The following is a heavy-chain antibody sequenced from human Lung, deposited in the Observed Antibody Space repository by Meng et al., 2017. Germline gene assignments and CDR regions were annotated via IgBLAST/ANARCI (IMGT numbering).Heavy chain of an antibody. J-gene: IGHJ4*02. D-gene: IGHD3-9*01. Sequence: KLVESGGDLVEPGGSLSLSCAASGFTFSNAWMSWVRQAPGKGLEWVSRINRDGTKPTYADSVKGRFTISRDDSKSTLNLHLSGLRTDDTGVYYCTWDDKAVSDYWGQGTLVTVSS. CDR2: INRDGTKP. CDR1: GFTFSNAW. CDR3: TWDDKAVSDY. V-gene: IGHV3-15*06.